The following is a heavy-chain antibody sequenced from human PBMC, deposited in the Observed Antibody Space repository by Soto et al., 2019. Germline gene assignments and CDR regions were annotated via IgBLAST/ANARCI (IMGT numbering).Heavy chain of an antibody. CDR1: GFTFSSYG. CDR3: AKDRYSSSSRHYGMDV. CDR2: ISYDGSNK. V-gene: IGHV3-30*18. J-gene: IGHJ6*02. Sequence: GGSLRLSCAASGFTFSSYGMHWVRQAPGKGLEWVAVISYDGSNKYYADSVKGRFTISRDNSKNTLYLQMNSLRAEDTAVYYCAKDRYSSSSRHYGMDVWGQGTTVTVSS. D-gene: IGHD6-6*01.